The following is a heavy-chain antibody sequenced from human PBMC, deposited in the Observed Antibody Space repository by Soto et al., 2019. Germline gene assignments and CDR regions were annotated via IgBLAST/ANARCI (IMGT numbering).Heavy chain of an antibody. J-gene: IGHJ3*01. CDR3: ARGPYWSWFAV. CDR2: VYYSGNT. D-gene: IGHD2-8*02. Sequence: PSETLSLSCTVCAGSITSYYWSWIRQPPGKGLEWIGCVYYSGNTNYNPSLRSRVTISVDTSKNQFSLKLSSVTAADTAVYYCARGPYWSWFAVRGQGTMVTVSS. V-gene: IGHV4-59*01. CDR1: AGSITSYY.